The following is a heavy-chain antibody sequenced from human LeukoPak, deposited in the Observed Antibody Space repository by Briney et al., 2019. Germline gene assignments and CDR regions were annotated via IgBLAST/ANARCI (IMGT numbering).Heavy chain of an antibody. Sequence: TSQTLSLTCTVSGGSISSGDYYWSWIRQPPGKGLEWIGYIYYSGSTYYNPSLKSRVTISVDTSKNQFSLKLSSVTAADTAVYYCARGSGTTVVTRRYYYYMDVWGKGTTVTVSS. CDR2: IYYSGST. CDR1: GGSISSGDYY. CDR3: ARGSGTTVVTRRYYYYMDV. D-gene: IGHD4-23*01. V-gene: IGHV4-30-4*08. J-gene: IGHJ6*03.